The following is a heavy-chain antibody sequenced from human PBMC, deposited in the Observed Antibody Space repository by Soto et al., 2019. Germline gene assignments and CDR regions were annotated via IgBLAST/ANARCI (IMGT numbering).Heavy chain of an antibody. V-gene: IGHV3-48*02. Sequence: GGSLRLSCAASGFTFSSYSMNWVRQAPGKGLEWVSYISSSSSTIYYADSVKGRFTISRDNAKNSLYLQMNSLRDEDTAVYYCARAPLAVAHYLRWFDPWGQGTLVTVSS. CDR3: ARAPLAVAHYLRWFDP. CDR2: ISSSSSTI. CDR1: GFTFSSYS. J-gene: IGHJ5*02. D-gene: IGHD4-17*01.